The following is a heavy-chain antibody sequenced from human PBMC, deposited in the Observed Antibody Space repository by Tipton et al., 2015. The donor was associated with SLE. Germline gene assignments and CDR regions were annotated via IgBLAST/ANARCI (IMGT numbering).Heavy chain of an antibody. CDR2: IIHSGVT. D-gene: IGHD1-1*01. CDR3: ARVAPTEVFDY. V-gene: IGHV4-34*12. Sequence: TLSLTCTVSGGSIRSYFWSWIRQPPGKGLEWIAEIIHSGVTNYNPSLRSRVTISVDMSKNQVSLKLSSVTAVDTAVYYCARVAPTEVFDYWGQGTLVTVSS. CDR1: GGSIRSYF. J-gene: IGHJ4*02.